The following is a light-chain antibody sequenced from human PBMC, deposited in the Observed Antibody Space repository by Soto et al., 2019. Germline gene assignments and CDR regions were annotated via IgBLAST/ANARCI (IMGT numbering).Light chain of an antibody. CDR2: GAS. V-gene: IGKV3-15*01. J-gene: IGKJ4*01. Sequence: EIVMTQSPATLSVSPGERATLSCRASQSVSNNLAWYQQKPGQAPRLLIYGASTRATGIPARFSGSGSGTEFTLTISSLQSEDFAVYYCRQYNTWSPLTFGGGTKVETK. CDR1: QSVSNN. CDR3: RQYNTWSPLT.